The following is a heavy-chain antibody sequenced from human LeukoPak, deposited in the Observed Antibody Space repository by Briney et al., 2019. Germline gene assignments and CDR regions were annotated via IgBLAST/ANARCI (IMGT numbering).Heavy chain of an antibody. CDR2: IGGGSGRT. CDR1: GYSFTSHA. V-gene: IGHV1-3*01. CDR3: ARGYYYDSSGYYFDS. D-gene: IGHD3-22*01. Sequence: ASVKVSCKASGYSFTSHAIHWLRQAPGQRFEWMGWIGGGSGRTNYSQTFQDRVTITRDTSATTSYMEMSSLRYEDTAIFYCARGYYYDSSGYYFDSWGQGTLVTVSS. J-gene: IGHJ4*02.